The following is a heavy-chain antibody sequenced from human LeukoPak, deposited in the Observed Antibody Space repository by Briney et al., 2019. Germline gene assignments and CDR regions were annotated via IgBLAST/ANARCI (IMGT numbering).Heavy chain of an antibody. Sequence: GGSLRLSCAASGFTFSVYAMSWVRQAPGKGLEWVSAISGSGGSTYYADSVKGRFTISRDNSKNTLYLQMNSLRAEDTAVYYCAKDWLAYRPPLDYENAFDIWGQGTMVTVSS. CDR1: GFTFSVYA. D-gene: IGHD3/OR15-3a*01. V-gene: IGHV3-23*01. CDR2: ISGSGGST. CDR3: AKDWLAYRPPLDYENAFDI. J-gene: IGHJ3*02.